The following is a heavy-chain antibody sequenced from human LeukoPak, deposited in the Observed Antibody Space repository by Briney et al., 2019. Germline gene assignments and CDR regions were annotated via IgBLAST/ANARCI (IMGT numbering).Heavy chain of an antibody. CDR3: ASQSLRFLEWFFPGGPFDY. V-gene: IGHV3-23*01. D-gene: IGHD3-3*01. J-gene: IGHJ4*02. Sequence: GGSLRLSCAASGFTFSSSAMSWVRQAPGKGLEWVSAISGSGGSTYYADSVTGRFTISRDNSKNTLYLQMNSLRAEDTAVYYCASQSLRFLEWFFPGGPFDYWGQGALVTVSS. CDR2: ISGSGGST. CDR1: GFTFSSSA.